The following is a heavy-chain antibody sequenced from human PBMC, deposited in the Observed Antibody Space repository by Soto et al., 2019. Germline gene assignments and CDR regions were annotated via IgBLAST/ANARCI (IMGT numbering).Heavy chain of an antibody. CDR3: ASRYCSSTSCYSRGYYYYGMDV. Sequence: SVKVSCKASGGTFSSYAISWVQQAPGQGLEWREGIIPIFGTANYAQKFQGRVTITADKSTSTAYMELSSLRSEDTAVYYCASRYCSSTSCYSRGYYYYGMDVWGQGTTVTVSS. V-gene: IGHV1-69*06. D-gene: IGHD2-2*01. J-gene: IGHJ6*02. CDR2: IIPIFGTA. CDR1: GGTFSSYA.